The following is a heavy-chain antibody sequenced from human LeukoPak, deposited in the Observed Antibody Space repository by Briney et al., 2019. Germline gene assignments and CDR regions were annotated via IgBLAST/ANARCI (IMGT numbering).Heavy chain of an antibody. CDR1: GDSITSYY. V-gene: IGHV4-59*08. CDR3: ARHWSGGTVLGPFDY. J-gene: IGHJ4*02. D-gene: IGHD2-15*01. CDR2: IYNTGST. Sequence: PSETLSLTCSVSGDSITSYYWSWIRQPPGKGLEWIGYIYNTGSTNYNPSLKSRVTISIDTSKTLFSLRLSSVTAADAAVYYCARHWSGGTVLGPFDYWGQGTLVTVSS.